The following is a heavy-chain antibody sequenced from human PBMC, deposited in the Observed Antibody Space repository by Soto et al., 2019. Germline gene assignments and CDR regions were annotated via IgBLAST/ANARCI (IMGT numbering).Heavy chain of an antibody. V-gene: IGHV3-13*04. CDR1: GFTFSSYD. D-gene: IGHD3-22*01. CDR2: IGTAGDT. J-gene: IGHJ6*02. Sequence: EVQLVESGGGLVQPGGSLRLSCAASGFTFSSYDMHWVRQATGKGLEWVSAIGTAGDTYYPGSVKGRFTISRENAKNSLYLKMNSRRAGDTAVYYCARPPPGGYHYYYGLDVWGQGTTVTVSS. CDR3: ARPPPGGYHYYYGLDV.